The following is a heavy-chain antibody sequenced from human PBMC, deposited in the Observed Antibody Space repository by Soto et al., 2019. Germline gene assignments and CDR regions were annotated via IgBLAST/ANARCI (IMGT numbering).Heavy chain of an antibody. J-gene: IGHJ3*02. Sequence: PSETLSLTCTASGDSISSSSYYWSWIRQPPGKGLEWIGYIYYSGSTNYNPSLKSRVTISVDTSKNQFSLKLSSVTAADTAVYYCASFPYYDSSGSHDAFDIWGQGTMVTVSS. V-gene: IGHV4-61*01. D-gene: IGHD3-22*01. CDR3: ASFPYYDSSGSHDAFDI. CDR1: GDSISSSSYY. CDR2: IYYSGST.